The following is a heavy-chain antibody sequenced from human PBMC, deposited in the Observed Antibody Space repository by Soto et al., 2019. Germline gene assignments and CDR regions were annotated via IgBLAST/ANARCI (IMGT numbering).Heavy chain of an antibody. D-gene: IGHD6-19*01. J-gene: IGHJ4*02. V-gene: IGHV3-30-3*01. Sequence: GGSLRLSCAASGFTFSSYAMHWVRQAPGKGLEWVAVISYDGSNKYYADSVKGRFTISRDNSKNTLYLQMNSLRAEDTAVYYCASNKGGVAGTSFDYWGQGTLVTVSS. CDR2: ISYDGSNK. CDR1: GFTFSSYA. CDR3: ASNKGGVAGTSFDY.